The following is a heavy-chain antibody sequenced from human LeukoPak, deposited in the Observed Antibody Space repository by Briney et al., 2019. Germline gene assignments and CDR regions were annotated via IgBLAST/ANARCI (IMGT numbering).Heavy chain of an antibody. D-gene: IGHD3-22*01. CDR3: ARALITMIVVPIGAFDI. Sequence: SQTLSLTCTVSGGSISSGGYSWSWIRQHPGKGLEWIGYIYYSGSTYYNPSLKSRVTISVDTSKNQFFLKLSSVTAADTAVYYCARALITMIVVPIGAFDIWGQGTMVTVSS. V-gene: IGHV4-31*03. J-gene: IGHJ3*02. CDR1: GGSISSGGYS. CDR2: IYYSGST.